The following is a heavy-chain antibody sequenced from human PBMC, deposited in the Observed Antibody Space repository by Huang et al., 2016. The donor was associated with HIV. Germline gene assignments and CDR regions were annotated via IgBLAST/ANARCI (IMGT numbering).Heavy chain of an antibody. CDR3: ARVPTPSYYDPWNISPAHEDVYYYNMDV. CDR2: INHSVTA. Sequence: QVQLQQWGAGVLKPSETLSLTCAVYGESFNNYYWSWVRQLPGRRLEWIGEINHSVTANDNPSLKTRVTMSVDPSRKQFSRRLASVTAADTAVYYCARVPTPSYYDPWNISPAHEDVYYYNMDVWGQGTTVIVSS. D-gene: IGHD3-10*01. V-gene: IGHV4-34*02. CDR1: GESFNNYY. J-gene: IGHJ6*02.